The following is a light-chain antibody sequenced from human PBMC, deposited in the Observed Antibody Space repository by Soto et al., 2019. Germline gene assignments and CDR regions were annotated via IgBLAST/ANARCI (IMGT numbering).Light chain of an antibody. Sequence: QSALTQPRSVSGSPGQSVTFSCTGTSSDVGTYKYVSWYQNQPGTAPKLIIYDVTKRPSGVPDRFSGSKSGDTASLTISGLQAEDEADYYCCSYAGTYTYVFGTGTKVTVL. CDR1: SSDVGTYKY. CDR2: DVT. CDR3: CSYAGTYTYV. V-gene: IGLV2-11*01. J-gene: IGLJ1*01.